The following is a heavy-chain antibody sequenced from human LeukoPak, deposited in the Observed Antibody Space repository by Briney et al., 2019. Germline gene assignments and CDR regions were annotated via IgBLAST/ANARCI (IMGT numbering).Heavy chain of an antibody. CDR2: INHSGST. CDR3: ARGPPRDFGSSGFYFNY. CDR1: GRSFSGYF. Sequence: PSETLSLTCAVYGRSFSGYFWSWFRQPQSKGLEWIGEINHSGSTNYNPSLESRVTISEDTSKNQFSLKLSSVTAADTAVYYCARGPPRDFGSSGFYFNYWGQGTLVTVSS. J-gene: IGHJ4*02. V-gene: IGHV4-34*01. D-gene: IGHD3-22*01.